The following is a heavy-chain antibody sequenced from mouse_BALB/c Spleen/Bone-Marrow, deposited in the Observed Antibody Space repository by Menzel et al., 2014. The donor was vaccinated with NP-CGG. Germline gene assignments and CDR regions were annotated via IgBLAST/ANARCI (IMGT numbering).Heavy chain of an antibody. CDR3: AGLLRGDYAMDY. V-gene: IGHV1S56*01. J-gene: IGHJ4*01. Sequence: VMLVESGPELVKPGASVRISCKASGYTFTSYYIHWVKQRPGQGLEWIGWIYPGNVNTKYNEKFKGKATLTADKSSSTAYMQLSSLTSEDSAVYFCAGLLRGDYAMDYWGQGTSVTVSS. CDR1: GYTFTSYY. CDR2: IYPGNVNT. D-gene: IGHD2-3*01.